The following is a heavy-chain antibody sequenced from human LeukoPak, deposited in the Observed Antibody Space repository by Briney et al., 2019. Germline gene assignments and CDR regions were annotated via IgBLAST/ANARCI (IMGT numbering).Heavy chain of an antibody. CDR2: IYSGGST. J-gene: IGHJ4*02. CDR3: VKDRSGTYSFDS. D-gene: IGHD1-26*01. CDR1: GFTVSSNY. Sequence: PGGPLRLSCAASGFTVSSNYMSWVRQAPGKGLEGVSVIYSGGSTYYAESVQGRFTVSRDNAKNTLFLQMSSLKPEDTAVYYGVKDRSGTYSFDSWGQGTLVTVSS. V-gene: IGHV3-66*01.